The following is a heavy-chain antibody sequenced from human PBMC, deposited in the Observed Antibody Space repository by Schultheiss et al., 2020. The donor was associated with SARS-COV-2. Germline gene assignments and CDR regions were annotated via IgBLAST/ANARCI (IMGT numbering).Heavy chain of an antibody. D-gene: IGHD3-10*01. J-gene: IGHJ6*02. Sequence: SGPTLVKPTETLTLTCTVSGFSLSNARMGVSWIRQPPGKALEWLALIYWDDDKRYSPSLKSRLTITKDTSKNQVVLTMTNMDPVDTATYYCARDYYGSGSYPSNGMDVWGQGTTVTVSS. CDR3: ARDYYGSGSYPSNGMDV. CDR2: IYWDDDK. CDR1: GFSLSNARMG. V-gene: IGHV2-5*02.